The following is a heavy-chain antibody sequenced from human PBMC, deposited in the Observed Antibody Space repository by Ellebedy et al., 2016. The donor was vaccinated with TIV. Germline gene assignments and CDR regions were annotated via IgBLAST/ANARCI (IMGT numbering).Heavy chain of an antibody. V-gene: IGHV3-7*01. CDR3: ARAIYGASYL. J-gene: IGHJ2*01. CDR2: INEDGTKK. D-gene: IGHD4-17*01. Sequence: GGSLRLSCAASGFTFSRYWMTWVRQAPGKGLEWVANINEDGTKKHYVDSVKGRFTISRDDAGNSLFLQMNSLGAEDTAVYYCARAIYGASYLWGRGTLVTVSS. CDR1: GFTFSRYW.